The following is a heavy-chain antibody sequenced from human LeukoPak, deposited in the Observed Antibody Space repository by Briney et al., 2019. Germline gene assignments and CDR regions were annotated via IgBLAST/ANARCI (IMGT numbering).Heavy chain of an antibody. Sequence: GGSLRLSCAASGFTFSRYWMSWVRHAPGKGLEFVANIKHDGSETFYVDSVKGRFTISRDNAKNSLYVQMNSLRAEDTAVYYCARGDDYGDYKHDYFDYWGQGTLVTVSS. CDR3: ARGDDYGDYKHDYFDY. V-gene: IGHV3-7*01. J-gene: IGHJ4*02. CDR1: GFTFSRYW. CDR2: IKHDGSET. D-gene: IGHD4-17*01.